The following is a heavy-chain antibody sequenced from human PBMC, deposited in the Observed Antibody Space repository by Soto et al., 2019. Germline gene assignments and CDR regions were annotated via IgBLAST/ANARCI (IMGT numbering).Heavy chain of an antibody. Sequence: QVQLQESGPGLVRPSQTLSLTCTVSGVYISSGDYYWSWIRQPPGKGLEWIGYIYYSGSTYYNPSLKSRVTISVDTSKNQFSLKLSSVTAADTAVYYCARVGGSWILYGMDVWGQGTTVTVSS. V-gene: IGHV4-30-4*01. D-gene: IGHD3-10*01. CDR2: IYYSGST. J-gene: IGHJ6*02. CDR1: GVYISSGDYY. CDR3: ARVGGSWILYGMDV.